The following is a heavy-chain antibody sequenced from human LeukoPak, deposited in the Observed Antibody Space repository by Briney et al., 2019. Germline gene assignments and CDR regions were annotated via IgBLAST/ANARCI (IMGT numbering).Heavy chain of an antibody. D-gene: IGHD1-1*01. CDR1: GGSISSYY. Sequence: SETLSLTCTVSGGSISSYYWSWIRQPPGKGLEWIGYVDHTGSTNFNPSLNGRVSISRDTSKNLFSLRLRSVTAADTAVYFCARERVSSSTWYSTYYYYFYMDVWGKGTTVTVSS. V-gene: IGHV4-59*01. J-gene: IGHJ6*03. CDR2: VDHTGST. CDR3: ARERVSSSTWYSTYYYYFYMDV.